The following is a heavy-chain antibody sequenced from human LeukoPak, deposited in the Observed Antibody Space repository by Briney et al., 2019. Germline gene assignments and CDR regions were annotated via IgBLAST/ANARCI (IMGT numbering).Heavy chain of an antibody. D-gene: IGHD1-20*01. CDR1: GFTFSSYA. CDR3: ARDFGSPQRYNWNADAFDI. J-gene: IGHJ3*02. CDR2: ISYDGSNK. Sequence: GGSLRLSCAASGFTFSSYAMHWVRQAPGKGLEWVAVISYDGSNKYYADSVKGRFTISRDNSKNTLYLQMNSLRAEDTAVYYCARDFGSPQRYNWNADAFDIWGQGTMVTVSS. V-gene: IGHV3-30-3*01.